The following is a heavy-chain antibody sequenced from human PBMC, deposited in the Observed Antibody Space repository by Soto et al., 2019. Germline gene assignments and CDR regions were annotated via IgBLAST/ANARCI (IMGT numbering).Heavy chain of an antibody. J-gene: IGHJ4*02. Sequence: GGSLRLSCAASGFTFSSYAMSWVRQAPGKGLEWVSAISGSGGSTYYADSVKGRFTISRDNSKNTLYLQMNSLRAEDTAVSYCATSGWYRYDYFDYWGQGTLVTVSS. CDR1: GFTFSSYA. D-gene: IGHD6-19*01. CDR2: ISGSGGST. CDR3: ATSGWYRYDYFDY. V-gene: IGHV3-23*01.